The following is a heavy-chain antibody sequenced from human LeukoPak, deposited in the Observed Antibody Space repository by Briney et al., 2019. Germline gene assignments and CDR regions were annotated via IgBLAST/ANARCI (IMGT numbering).Heavy chain of an antibody. J-gene: IGHJ4*02. V-gene: IGHV1-69*13. Sequence: SVKVSCKASGGTFSSYAISWVRQAPGQGLEWMGGIIPIFGTANYAQKFQGRVTITADESTSTAYMELSSLRSEDTAVYYCARASYYDFWSGYFPPDYWDQGTLVTVSS. CDR2: IIPIFGTA. D-gene: IGHD3-3*01. CDR1: GGTFSSYA. CDR3: ARASYYDFWSGYFPPDY.